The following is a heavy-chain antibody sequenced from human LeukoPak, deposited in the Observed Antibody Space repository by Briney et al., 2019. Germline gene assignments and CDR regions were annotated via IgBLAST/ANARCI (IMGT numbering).Heavy chain of an antibody. CDR2: ISWDGGST. J-gene: IGHJ4*02. D-gene: IGHD6-13*01. CDR1: GFTFDDYT. CDR3: AKDTAYGQQLYYFDY. Sequence: GGSLRLSCAASGFTFDDYTMHWVHQAPGKGLEWVSLISWDGGSTYYADSVKGRFTISRDNSKNSLYLQMNSLRTEDTALYYCAKDTAYGQQLYYFDYWGQGTLVTVSS. V-gene: IGHV3-43*01.